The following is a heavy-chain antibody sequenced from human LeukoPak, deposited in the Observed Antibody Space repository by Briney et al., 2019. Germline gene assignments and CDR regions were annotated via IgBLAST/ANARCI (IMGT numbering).Heavy chain of an antibody. D-gene: IGHD6-19*01. J-gene: IGHJ3*02. CDR3: ARVPVRVGAFDI. Sequence: SETLSLTCTVSGYSISGSNYYWGWIRQPPGKGLEWIGYIYYSGSTNYNPSLKSRVTISVDTSKNQFSLKLSSVTAADTAVYYCARVPVRVGAFDIWGQGTMVTVSS. V-gene: IGHV4-61*05. CDR1: GYSISGSNYY. CDR2: IYYSGST.